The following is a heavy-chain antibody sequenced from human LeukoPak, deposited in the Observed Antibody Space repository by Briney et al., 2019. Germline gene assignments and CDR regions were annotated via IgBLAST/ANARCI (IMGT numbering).Heavy chain of an antibody. D-gene: IGHD6-19*01. J-gene: IGHJ4*02. CDR2: IYYSATPST. V-gene: IGHV4-59*12. CDR3: ARGFSGWTRSDY. CDR1: GGSLSINY. Sequence: SETQSLICTVSGGSLSINYWSWIRQSPGKGLEWIGYIYYSATPSTNYNPSLKSRVSISVDTSKNQFSLKLTSVTAADTAVYYCARGFSGWTRSDYWGQGTLVTVSS.